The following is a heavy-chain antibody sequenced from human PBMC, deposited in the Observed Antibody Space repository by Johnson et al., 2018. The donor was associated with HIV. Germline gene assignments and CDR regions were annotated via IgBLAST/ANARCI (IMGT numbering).Heavy chain of an antibody. CDR3: ARDESGYDEGFDAFDI. J-gene: IGHJ3*02. V-gene: IGHV3-7*01. D-gene: IGHD5-12*01. Sequence: VQLVESGGGVVQPGRSLGLSCAASGFTFSSYAMHWVRQAPGKGLEWVANINQDGSDKYYVDSVKGRFTISRDNAQNSLYLQMNSLRAEDTAVYYCARDESGYDEGFDAFDIWGQGTMVTVSS. CDR1: GFTFSSYA. CDR2: INQDGSDK.